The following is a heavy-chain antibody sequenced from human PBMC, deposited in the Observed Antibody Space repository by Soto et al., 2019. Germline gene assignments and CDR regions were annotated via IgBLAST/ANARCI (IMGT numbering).Heavy chain of an antibody. Sequence: GSLRVSSVPSRFSFSTLWMHCVRQAPGEGLAWVSRINMDGTTINYADSVKGRFTISRDNAKSTLYLQMNSLRDDDTAVYYCARAGSYRFDYWGLGTLVTVAS. CDR2: INMDGTTI. CDR3: ARAGSYRFDY. D-gene: IGHD3-16*02. CDR1: RFSFSTLW. V-gene: IGHV3-74*01. J-gene: IGHJ4*02.